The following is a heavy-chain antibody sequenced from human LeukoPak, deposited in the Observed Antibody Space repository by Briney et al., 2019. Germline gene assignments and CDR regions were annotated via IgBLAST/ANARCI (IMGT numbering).Heavy chain of an antibody. J-gene: IGHJ4*02. V-gene: IGHV3-21*04. CDR1: GFTFSSYS. Sequence: PGGSLRLSCAASGFTFSSYSMNWVRQAPGKGLEWVSSISSSSSYIYYADSVKGRFTISRDNAKNSLYLQMSSLRAEDTALYYCARDGDYGDYSCFYWGQGTLVTVSS. CDR3: ARDGDYGDYSCFY. CDR2: ISSSSSYI. D-gene: IGHD4-17*01.